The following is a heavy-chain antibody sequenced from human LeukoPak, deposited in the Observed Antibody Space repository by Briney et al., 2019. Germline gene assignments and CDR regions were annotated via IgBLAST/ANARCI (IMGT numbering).Heavy chain of an antibody. D-gene: IGHD2/OR15-2a*01. CDR3: ARGVPSPFPDPFDH. CDR2: IYSGGAT. CDR1: GFTVSSNY. V-gene: IGHV3-66*02. J-gene: IGHJ4*02. Sequence: GGSLRLSCAASGFTVSSNYLSWVRQAPGKGPEWVSVIYSGGATHYADSVKGRFTISRDNSKNTLYLQMDSLRAEDTAVYYCARGVPSPFPDPFDHWGQGTLVTVSS.